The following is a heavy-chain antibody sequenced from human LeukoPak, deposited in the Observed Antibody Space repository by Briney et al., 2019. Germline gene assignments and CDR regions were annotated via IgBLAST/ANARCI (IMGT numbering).Heavy chain of an antibody. D-gene: IGHD1-14*01. CDR1: GFTFSSYG. CDR3: AKDITGDKDFDY. CDR2: ISYDGSNK. J-gene: IGHJ4*02. Sequence: GGSLRLSCAASGFTFSSYGMHWVRQAPGKGLEWVAVISYDGSNKYYADSVKGRFTISRDNSKNTLYLQMNSLRAEDTAVYYCAKDITGDKDFDYWGQGTLVTVSS. V-gene: IGHV3-30*18.